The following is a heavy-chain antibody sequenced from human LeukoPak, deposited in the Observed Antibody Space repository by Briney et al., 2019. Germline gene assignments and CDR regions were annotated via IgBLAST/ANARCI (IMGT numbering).Heavy chain of an antibody. CDR1: GFTFSSYS. Sequence: GGSLRLSCAASGFTFSSYSMNWVRQAPGKGLEWVSSTSSSSSYIYYADSVKGRFTISRDNAKNSLYLQMNSLRAEDTAVYYCARDPAYGAVAAKYNWFDPWGQGTLVTVSS. CDR3: ARDPAYGAVAAKYNWFDP. V-gene: IGHV3-21*01. D-gene: IGHD6-19*01. J-gene: IGHJ5*02. CDR2: TSSSSSYI.